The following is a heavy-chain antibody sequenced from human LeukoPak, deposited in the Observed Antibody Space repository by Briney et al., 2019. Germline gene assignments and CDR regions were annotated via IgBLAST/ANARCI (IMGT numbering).Heavy chain of an antibody. V-gene: IGHV3-23*01. CDR1: GFAFSSYA. CDR3: ARVHSSSWNFDY. D-gene: IGHD6-13*01. J-gene: IGHJ4*02. Sequence: GGSLRLSCAASGFAFSSYAMSWVRQAPGKGLEGVSVISGGGDTYYADSVRGRFTISRDNSKDTLYLQMNSLRAEDTAVYYCARVHSSSWNFDYWGQGTLVTVSS. CDR2: ISGGGDT.